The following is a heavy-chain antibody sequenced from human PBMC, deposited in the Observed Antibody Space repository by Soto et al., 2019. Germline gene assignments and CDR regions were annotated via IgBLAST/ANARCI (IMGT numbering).Heavy chain of an antibody. J-gene: IGHJ5*02. CDR2: ISSSSSYI. V-gene: IGHV3-21*01. CDR3: ARTTAAAGTEWFDP. D-gene: IGHD6-13*01. Sequence: GGSLRLSCAASGFTFSSYSMNWVRQAPGKGLEWVSSISSSSSYIYYADSVKGRFTISRDNAKNSLYLQMNSLRAEDPAVYYCARTTAAAGTEWFDPWGQGTLVTISS. CDR1: GFTFSSYS.